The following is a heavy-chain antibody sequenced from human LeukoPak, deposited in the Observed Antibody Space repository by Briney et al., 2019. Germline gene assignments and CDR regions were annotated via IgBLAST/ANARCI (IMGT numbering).Heavy chain of an antibody. V-gene: IGHV3-7*01. CDR1: GFTFSSYW. D-gene: IGHD2-2*01. J-gene: IGHJ4*02. Sequence: GGSLRLSCAASGFTFSSYWMSWVRQAPGKGLEWVANIKQDGSEKYYVDSVKGRFTISRDNAENSLYLQMNSLRAEDTAVYYCAREGVVVPVDYWGQGTLVIVSS. CDR2: IKQDGSEK. CDR3: AREGVVVPVDY.